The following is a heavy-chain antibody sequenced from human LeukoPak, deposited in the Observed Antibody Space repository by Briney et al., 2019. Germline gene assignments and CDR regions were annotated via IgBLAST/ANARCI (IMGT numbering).Heavy chain of an antibody. V-gene: IGHV4-61*02. CDR1: GGSISSGSYY. D-gene: IGHD6-13*01. Sequence: SETLSLTCTVSGGSISSGSYYWSWIRQPAGKGLEWIGRIYTSGSTNYNRSLKSRVTISVDTSKNQFSLKLSSVTAADTAVYYCARQSYVSAAGPHFDYWGQGTLVTVSS. CDR2: IYTSGST. J-gene: IGHJ4*02. CDR3: ARQSYVSAAGPHFDY.